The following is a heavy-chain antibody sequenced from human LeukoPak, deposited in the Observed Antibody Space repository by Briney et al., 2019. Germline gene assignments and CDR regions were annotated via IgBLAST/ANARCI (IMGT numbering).Heavy chain of an antibody. D-gene: IGHD4-23*01. J-gene: IGHJ4*02. Sequence: GGSLRLSCVASGFTFSSSAMNWVRQAPGKGLEWVSSISDSSSITSYADSVKGRFTISRDNSKDTLYLQMNSLRAEDTAIYYCAKGWQLDYWGQGTLVTVSS. CDR1: GFTFSSSA. V-gene: IGHV3-23*01. CDR2: ISDSSSIT. CDR3: AKGWQLDY.